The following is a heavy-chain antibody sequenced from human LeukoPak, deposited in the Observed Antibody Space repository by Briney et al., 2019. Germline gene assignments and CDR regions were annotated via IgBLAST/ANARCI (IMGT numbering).Heavy chain of an antibody. J-gene: IGHJ4*02. D-gene: IGHD4-17*01. V-gene: IGHV3-11*06. CDR3: ARGPEDYGDYDGLIDY. Sequence: GGSLRLPCAASGFTFSDYYMSWIRQAPGKGLEWVSYISSSSSYTNYADSVKGRFTISRDNAKNSLYLQMNSLRAEDTAVYYCARGPEDYGDYDGLIDYWGQGTLVTVSS. CDR1: GFTFSDYY. CDR2: ISSSSSYT.